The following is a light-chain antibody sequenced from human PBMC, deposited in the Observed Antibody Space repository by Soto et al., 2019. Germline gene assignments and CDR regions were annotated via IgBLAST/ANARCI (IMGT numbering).Light chain of an antibody. CDR3: HQRGDWPT. Sequence: EIVVTQSPAILSLSPGDRATLSCRTRQNVNYYLAWYQQKPGQAPRLLIYDTSNRATGIPARFTGSGFGTDFTLTITSLEPEDFAVYYCHQRGDWPTFGGGTKVEIK. CDR1: QNVNYY. V-gene: IGKV3-11*01. J-gene: IGKJ4*01. CDR2: DTS.